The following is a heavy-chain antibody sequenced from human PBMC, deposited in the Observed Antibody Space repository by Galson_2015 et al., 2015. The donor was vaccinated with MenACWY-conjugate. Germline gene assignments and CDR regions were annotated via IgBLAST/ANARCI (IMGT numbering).Heavy chain of an antibody. CDR2: ISPGDSNT. Sequence: QSGAEVTKPGESLTISCKGSGYSFITYWLAWVRQLPGKGLEWMGLISPGDSNTRYSPAFHFQVNISAVKSIGTAYLQLHSLQASDTAMYYCARHPPGGRGMDVWGQGTTVTVSS. V-gene: IGHV5-51*01. CDR1: GYSFITYW. D-gene: IGHD1-26*01. CDR3: ARHPPGGRGMDV. J-gene: IGHJ6*02.